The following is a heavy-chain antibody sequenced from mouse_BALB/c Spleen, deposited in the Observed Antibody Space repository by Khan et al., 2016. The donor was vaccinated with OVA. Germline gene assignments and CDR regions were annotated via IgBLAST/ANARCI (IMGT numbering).Heavy chain of an antibody. V-gene: IGHV1-9*01. Sequence: QVQLQQSGADLMKPGASVKISCKVSGYTFSSYWIEWIKQRPGHGLEWIGEILPGSGSTNCNEKFKGKATFTADTSSNTAYMQLSSLTSEDSAVYKCARVNTGNRNYIDYWGQGTTLTVSS. CDR1: GYTFSSYW. CDR3: ARVNTGNRNYIDY. CDR2: ILPGSGST. J-gene: IGHJ2*01. D-gene: IGHD1-1*01.